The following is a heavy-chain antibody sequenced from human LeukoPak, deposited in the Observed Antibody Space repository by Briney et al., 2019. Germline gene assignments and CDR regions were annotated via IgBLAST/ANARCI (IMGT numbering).Heavy chain of an antibody. Sequence: SVKVSCKASGGTFSSYAISWVRQAPGQGLEWMGRIIPIFGTANYAQKFQGRVTITADESTSAAYMELSSLRSEDTAVYYCARSAVCSSTSCSPYFDYWGRGTLVTVSS. CDR1: GGTFSSYA. V-gene: IGHV1-69*13. CDR2: IIPIFGTA. J-gene: IGHJ4*02. D-gene: IGHD2-2*01. CDR3: ARSAVCSSTSCSPYFDY.